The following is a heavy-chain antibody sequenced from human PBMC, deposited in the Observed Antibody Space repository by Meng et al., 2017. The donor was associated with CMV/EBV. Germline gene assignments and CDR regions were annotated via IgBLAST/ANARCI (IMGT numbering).Heavy chain of an antibody. V-gene: IGHV5-51*01. J-gene: IGHJ4*02. CDR1: GYSFTSYW. Sequence: GGSLRLSCKGSGYSFTSYWIGWVRQMPGKGLEWMGIIYPGDSDTRYSPSFQGQVTNSADKSISTAYLQWSSLKASDTAMYYCATAPIEMATNGGFFDYWGQGTLVTVSS. CDR2: IYPGDSDT. CDR3: ATAPIEMATNGGFFDY. D-gene: IGHD5-24*01.